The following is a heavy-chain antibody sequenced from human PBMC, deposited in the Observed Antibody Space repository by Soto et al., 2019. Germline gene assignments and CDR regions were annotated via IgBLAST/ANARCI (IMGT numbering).Heavy chain of an antibody. V-gene: IGHV3-53*01. D-gene: IGHD3-9*01. CDR1: GFTVSSNY. CDR2: IYSGGST. Sequence: PGGSLRLSCAASGFTVSSNYMSWVRQAPGKGLEWVSVIYSGGSTYYADSVKGRFTISRDNSKNTLYLQMNSLRAEDTAVYYCAREPYDILTGSYEWFDPWGQGTLVTVSS. CDR3: AREPYDILTGSYEWFDP. J-gene: IGHJ5*02.